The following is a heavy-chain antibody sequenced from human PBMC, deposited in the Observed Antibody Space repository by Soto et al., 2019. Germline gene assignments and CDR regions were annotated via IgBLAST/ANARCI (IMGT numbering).Heavy chain of an antibody. CDR1: GFSFSDSG. CDR3: ARTRMEWALYFDN. Sequence: EVQLVESGGCLIQPGGSMRLSCEASGFSFSDSGMNWVRRAPGKRLEWISYISSSSRTIYYAASVEGRFTISRDNVKNSVHLQMNSLRGEDTGVYYCARTRMEWALYFDNWGLGTLVTVSS. V-gene: IGHV3-48*01. J-gene: IGHJ4*02. D-gene: IGHD3-3*01. CDR2: ISSSSRTI.